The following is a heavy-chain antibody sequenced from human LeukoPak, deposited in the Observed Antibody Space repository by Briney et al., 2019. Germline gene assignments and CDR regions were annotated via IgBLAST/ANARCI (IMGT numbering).Heavy chain of an antibody. D-gene: IGHD1-14*01. V-gene: IGHV4-59*01. CDR3: AIFWSGRTHDAFDI. CDR1: GGSISSYY. Sequence: PSETLSLTCTVSGGSISSYYWSWIRQPPGKGLEWIGYIYYSGSTNYNPSLKSRVTISVDTSKNQFSLKLSSVTAADTAVYYCAIFWSGRTHDAFDIWGQGTMVTVSS. J-gene: IGHJ3*02. CDR2: IYYSGST.